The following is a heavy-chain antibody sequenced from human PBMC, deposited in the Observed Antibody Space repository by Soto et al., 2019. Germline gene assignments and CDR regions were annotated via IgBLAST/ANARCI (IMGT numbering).Heavy chain of an antibody. D-gene: IGHD2-15*01. Sequence: EVQLVESGGGLVQPGGSLRLSCAASGFTFSSYWMSWVRQAPGKGLEWVVNIKQDGSEKYYVDSVKGRFTISRDNAKNSLYLQMNSLRAEDTAVYYCARPYCSGGSCIDYWGQGTLVTVSS. CDR2: IKQDGSEK. CDR1: GFTFSSYW. CDR3: ARPYCSGGSCIDY. J-gene: IGHJ4*02. V-gene: IGHV3-7*01.